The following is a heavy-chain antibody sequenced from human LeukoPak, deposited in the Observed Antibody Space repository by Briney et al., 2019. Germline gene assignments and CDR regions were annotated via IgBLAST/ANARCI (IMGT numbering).Heavy chain of an antibody. V-gene: IGHV1-18*01. J-gene: IGHJ4*02. D-gene: IGHD6-25*01. CDR3: ARAPPRRGLAQRGYYFDY. CDR2: INTNNGST. Sequence: GASVKVSCKASGYIFTNYGITWVRQAPGQGLEWMGWINTNNGSTNYAQNLQGRVTMTTDTSTTTAYLELRSLRSDDTAVYYCARAPPRRGLAQRGYYFDYWGQGTLVTVSS. CDR1: GYIFTNYG.